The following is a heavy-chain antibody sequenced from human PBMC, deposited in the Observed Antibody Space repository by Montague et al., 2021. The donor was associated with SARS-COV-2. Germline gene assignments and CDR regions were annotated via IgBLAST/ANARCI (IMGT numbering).Heavy chain of an antibody. CDR3: ARDSRIVGATGGMDV. V-gene: IGHV3-7*03. CDR2: IKPDGGEK. Sequence: SLRLSCAASGFTFSSYWMSWVRQTPGKGLEWVANIKPDGGEKHYVDSXQGRFTISRDNAKNSLNLQMDSLRAEDTALYYCARDSRIVGATGGMDVWGQGTTVIVSS. CDR1: GFTFSSYW. D-gene: IGHD1-26*01. J-gene: IGHJ6*02.